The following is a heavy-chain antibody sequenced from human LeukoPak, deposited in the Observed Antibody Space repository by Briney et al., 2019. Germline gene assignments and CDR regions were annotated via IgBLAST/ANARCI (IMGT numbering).Heavy chain of an antibody. J-gene: IGHJ6*03. CDR2: INHSGST. CDR1: GGSISSSSYY. D-gene: IGHD1-1*01. Sequence: SETLSLTCTVSGGSISSSSYYWGWIRQPPGKGLEWIGEINHSGSTNYNPSLKSRVTISVDTSKNQFSLKLSSVTAADTAVYYCARAEYTSVFRHYYYMDVWGKGTTVTVSS. V-gene: IGHV4-39*07. CDR3: ARAEYTSVFRHYYYMDV.